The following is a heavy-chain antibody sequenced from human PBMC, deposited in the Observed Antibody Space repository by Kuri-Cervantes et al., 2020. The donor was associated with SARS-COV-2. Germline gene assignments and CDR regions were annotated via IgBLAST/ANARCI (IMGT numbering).Heavy chain of an antibody. CDR3: ARDLTDIVVVPAAPAGDAFDI. D-gene: IGHD2-2*01. Sequence: ASVKVSCKASGYTFTGYYMHWVRQAPGQGFEWMGWINPNSGGTNYAQKFQGRVTMTRDTSISTAYMELSRLRSDDTAVYYCARDLTDIVVVPAAPAGDAFDIWGQGTMVTVSS. CDR2: INPNSGGT. J-gene: IGHJ3*02. CDR1: GYTFTGYY. V-gene: IGHV1-2*02.